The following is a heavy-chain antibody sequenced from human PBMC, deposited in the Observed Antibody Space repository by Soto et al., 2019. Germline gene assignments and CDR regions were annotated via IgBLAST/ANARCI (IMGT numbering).Heavy chain of an antibody. CDR3: ARSVFP. Sequence: PSETLSLTCAVYGGSFSGYYWSWIRQPPGKGLEWIGYIYHSGFTYYNPSLKSRVTISVDTSKNQFSLKLSSVTAADTAVYYCARSVFPWGQGTLVTVSS. V-gene: IGHV4-34*09. CDR1: GGSFSGYY. J-gene: IGHJ5*02. CDR2: IYHSGFT.